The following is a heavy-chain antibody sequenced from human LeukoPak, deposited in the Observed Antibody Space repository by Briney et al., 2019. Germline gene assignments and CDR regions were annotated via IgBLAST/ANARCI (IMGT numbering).Heavy chain of an antibody. CDR3: ARHVYSSSWYGAHYYFDY. CDR2: IYYSGST. D-gene: IGHD6-13*01. V-gene: IGHV4-39*01. Sequence: KTSETLSLTCTVSGGSISSSSYYWGWIRQPPGKGLEWIGSIYYSGSTYYNPSLKSRVTISVDTSKNQFSLKLSSVTAADTAVYYCARHVYSSSWYGAHYYFDYWGQGTLVTVSS. CDR1: GGSISSSSYY. J-gene: IGHJ4*02.